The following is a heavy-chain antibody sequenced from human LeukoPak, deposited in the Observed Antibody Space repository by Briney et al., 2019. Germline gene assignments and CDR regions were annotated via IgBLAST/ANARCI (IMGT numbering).Heavy chain of an antibody. CDR3: AKDLLNKFGVVAFDI. Sequence: PGRSLRLSCAASGFTVDDYAMHWVRQAPGKGLEWVSGISWNSGSIGYADSVKGRFTISRDNAKNSLYLQMNSLRAEDTALYYCAKDLLNKFGVVAFDIWGQGTMVTVSS. CDR1: GFTVDDYA. V-gene: IGHV3-9*01. CDR2: ISWNSGSI. D-gene: IGHD3-10*01. J-gene: IGHJ3*02.